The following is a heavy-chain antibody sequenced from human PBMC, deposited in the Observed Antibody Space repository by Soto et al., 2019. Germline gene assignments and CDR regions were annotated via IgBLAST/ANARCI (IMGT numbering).Heavy chain of an antibody. CDR1: GFIFSDSY. D-gene: IGHD3-3*01. V-gene: IGHV3-11*01. J-gene: IGHJ3*01. CDR2: ISSSGSTV. Sequence: QVQLVESGGGLVKPGGSLRLSCAASGFIFSDSYMSWIRQAPGKGLEWVAYISSSGSTVYHADSVKGRFTISRDNAKNSLYLHMNSLRPEDTAIYYCARDRTYHDFLSGSSAFDLWGQGTMVTVSS. CDR3: ARDRTYHDFLSGSSAFDL.